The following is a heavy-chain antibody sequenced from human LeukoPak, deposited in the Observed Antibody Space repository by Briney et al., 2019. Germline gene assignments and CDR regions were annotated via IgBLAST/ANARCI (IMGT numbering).Heavy chain of an antibody. CDR3: AKGPPVRYFDWFDAYYYGMDV. J-gene: IGHJ6*04. CDR2: ISYDGSNK. Sequence: GGSLRLSCAASGFTFSSYGMHWVRQAPGKGLEWVAVISYDGSNKYYADSVKGRFTISRDNSKNTLYLQMNSLRAEDTAVYYCAKGPPVRYFDWFDAYYYGMDVWGKGTTVTVSS. V-gene: IGHV3-30*18. D-gene: IGHD3-9*01. CDR1: GFTFSSYG.